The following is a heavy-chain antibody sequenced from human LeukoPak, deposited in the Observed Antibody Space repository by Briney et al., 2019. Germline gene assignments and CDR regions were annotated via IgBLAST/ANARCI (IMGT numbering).Heavy chain of an antibody. Sequence: GGSLRLSRASSGFTFSSYSMNWVRQASGKGLVWGSYLSSSTNNIYYDNSVKGRFTISRDKSENKLYLQMNSQRAEDTAVYYCANIQSPYEGDTSDDYMDVWGKGTTVTVSS. J-gene: IGHJ6*03. CDR3: ANIQSPYEGDTSDDYMDV. CDR2: LSSSTNNI. V-gene: IGHV3-48*01. D-gene: IGHD3-22*01. CDR1: GFTFSSYS.